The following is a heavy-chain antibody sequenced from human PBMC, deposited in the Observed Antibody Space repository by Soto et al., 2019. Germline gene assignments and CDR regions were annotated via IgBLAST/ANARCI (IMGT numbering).Heavy chain of an antibody. Sequence: ASVKVSCKASGYTLTSYYLHWVRQAPGQGPGWMGIFNPSSGITNDAQKFQDRVTMTSDTSTSTVYMELSSLRSEDTAVYYCARGISITRYYYYYGMDVWGQGTTVTVSS. CDR1: GYTLTSYY. D-gene: IGHD2-2*01. CDR2: FNPSSGIT. V-gene: IGHV1-46*01. CDR3: ARGISITRYYYYYGMDV. J-gene: IGHJ6*02.